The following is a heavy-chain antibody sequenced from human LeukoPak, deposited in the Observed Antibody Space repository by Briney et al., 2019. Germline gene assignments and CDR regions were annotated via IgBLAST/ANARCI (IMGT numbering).Heavy chain of an antibody. V-gene: IGHV1-18*01. D-gene: IGHD5-18*01. Sequence: SVKVSCKASGYTFTSFGISWVRQAPGQGPEWMGWISAYNGNTNYIQKFQGRVTMTTDTSTNTAYMELRSLTSDDTAVYYCARYLGLDTTMIFFDYWGQGTLVTVSS. CDR2: ISAYNGNT. J-gene: IGHJ4*02. CDR3: ARYLGLDTTMIFFDY. CDR1: GYTFTSFG.